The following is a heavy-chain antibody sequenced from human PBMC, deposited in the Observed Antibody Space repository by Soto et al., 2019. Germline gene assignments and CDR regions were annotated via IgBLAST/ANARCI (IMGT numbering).Heavy chain of an antibody. CDR3: AKIGVPTRGPWVDP. CDR1: GYSISSTNW. D-gene: IGHD2-2*01. J-gene: IGHJ5*02. V-gene: IGHV4-28*01. Sequence: SETLSLTCAVSGYSISSTNWWGWIRQPPGKGLEWIGYISYSGTTYYNPSLKSRVTMSVDTSKNQFSLDLSSVTAVDTAVYYCAKIGVPTRGPWVDPWCQGPLVTVSS. CDR2: ISYSGTT.